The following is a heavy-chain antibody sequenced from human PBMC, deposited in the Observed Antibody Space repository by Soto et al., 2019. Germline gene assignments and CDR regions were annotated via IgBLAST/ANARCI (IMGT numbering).Heavy chain of an antibody. V-gene: IGHV3-49*03. Sequence: PGGSLRLSCTASGFTFGDYAMSWFRQAPGKGLEWVGFIRSKAYGGTTEYAASVKGRFTISRDDSKSIAHLQMNSLKTEDTAVYYCPRDLSTIFGVVIMNYYYYGMDVWGQGTTVTVSS. J-gene: IGHJ6*02. CDR1: GFTFGDYA. CDR2: IRSKAYGGTT. D-gene: IGHD3-3*01. CDR3: PRDLSTIFGVVIMNYYYYGMDV.